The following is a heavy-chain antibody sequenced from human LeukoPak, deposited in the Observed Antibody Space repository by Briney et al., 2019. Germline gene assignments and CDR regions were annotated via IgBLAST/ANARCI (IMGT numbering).Heavy chain of an antibody. Sequence: GGSLRLSCAASGFTFSSYAMNGVRQPPGRGRKGVSTISGSGGSTYYADSVKGRFTICRDNSKNTLYLQKNSLRAEDTAVYYCAKRSYGFSYYFDYWGQGTLVTVSS. D-gene: IGHD5-18*01. CDR1: GFTFSSYA. J-gene: IGHJ4*02. CDR3: AKRSYGFSYYFDY. V-gene: IGHV3-23*01. CDR2: ISGSGGST.